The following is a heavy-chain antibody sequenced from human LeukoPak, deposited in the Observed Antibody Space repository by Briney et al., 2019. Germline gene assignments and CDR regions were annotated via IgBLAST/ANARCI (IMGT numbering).Heavy chain of an antibody. V-gene: IGHV3-48*04. J-gene: IGHJ4*02. D-gene: IGHD6-19*01. CDR1: GFTFSSYS. CDR3: AKRVSSGWWGLFDY. CDR2: ISSSSSTI. Sequence: QPGGSLRLSCAASGFTFSSYSMNWVRQAPGKGLEWVSYISSSSSTIYYADSVKGRFTISRDNAKNSLYLQMNSLRAEDTAVYYCAKRVSSGWWGLFDYWGQGTLVTVSS.